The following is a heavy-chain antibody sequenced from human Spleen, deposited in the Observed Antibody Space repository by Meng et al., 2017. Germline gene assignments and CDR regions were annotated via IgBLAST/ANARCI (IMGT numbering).Heavy chain of an antibody. V-gene: IGHV1-18*01. Sequence: QVQLVQSGAEVKKPGASVKVSCKASGYTFTSYGISWVRQAPGQGHEWMGWISAYNGYTKYAQKFQGRITMTTDTSTNTAYMELRSLRSEDTAVYYCARCYYYGSGTFDYWGQGTLVTVSS. D-gene: IGHD3-10*01. CDR3: ARCYYYGSGTFDY. J-gene: IGHJ4*02. CDR2: ISAYNGYT. CDR1: GYTFTSYG.